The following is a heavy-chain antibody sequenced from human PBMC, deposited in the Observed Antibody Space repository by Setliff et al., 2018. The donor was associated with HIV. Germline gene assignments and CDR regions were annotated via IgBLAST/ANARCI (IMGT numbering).Heavy chain of an antibody. Sequence: GVLRLSCAASGFTFSDYSMNWVRQAPGKGLEWVSFIGGRFDTYYADSVKGRFTISRDNAKKSLYLQMNGLRADDTAVYYCARDTMWAFDIWGQGTMVTVSS. V-gene: IGHV3-48*01. CDR1: GFTFSDYS. CDR2: IGGRFDT. D-gene: IGHD3-10*02. CDR3: ARDTMWAFDI. J-gene: IGHJ3*02.